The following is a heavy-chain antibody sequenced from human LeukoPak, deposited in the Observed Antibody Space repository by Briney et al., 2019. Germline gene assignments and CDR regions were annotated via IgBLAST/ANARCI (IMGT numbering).Heavy chain of an antibody. CDR2: ISSSSSYI. J-gene: IGHJ3*02. CDR3: ARDRAAAALGYAFDI. V-gene: IGHV3-21*01. CDR1: GFPFSSYA. Sequence: GGSLRLSCAASGFPFSSYAMHWVRQAPGKGLEWVSSISSSSSYIYYADSVKGRFTISRDNAKNSLYLQMNSLRAEDTAVYYCARDRAAAALGYAFDIWGQGTMVTVSS. D-gene: IGHD6-13*01.